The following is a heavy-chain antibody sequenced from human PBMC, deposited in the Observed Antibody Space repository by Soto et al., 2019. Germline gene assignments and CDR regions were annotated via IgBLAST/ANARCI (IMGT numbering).Heavy chain of an antibody. V-gene: IGHV1-8*01. D-gene: IGHD3-16*01. Sequence: QVQLVQSGAELKEPGASVKVSCTASEYTFANHDINWVRQAPGRGLEWMGWMNPNSGNSGFAQKFQDRVTMTRDPSRDTAYMELRNLRSEDTAVYYCARGWGRWPHEKPGDYWGQGTLVTVS. J-gene: IGHJ4*02. CDR2: MNPNSGNS. CDR3: ARGWGRWPHEKPGDY. CDR1: EYTFANHD.